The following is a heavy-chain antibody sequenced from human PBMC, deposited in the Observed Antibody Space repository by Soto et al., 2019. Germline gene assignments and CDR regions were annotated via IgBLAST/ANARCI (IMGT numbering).Heavy chain of an antibody. CDR1: GFTFSSYA. V-gene: IGHV3-30-3*01. CDR2: ISYDGGNK. Sequence: GGSLRLSCAASGFTFSSYAMHWVRQATGKGLEWVAVISYDGGNKYYADSVKGQFTISRDNSKNTLYLQMNSLRAEDTAVYYCAKGPQVLDYGSGYWGQGTLVTVSS. D-gene: IGHD4-17*01. J-gene: IGHJ4*02. CDR3: AKGPQVLDYGSGY.